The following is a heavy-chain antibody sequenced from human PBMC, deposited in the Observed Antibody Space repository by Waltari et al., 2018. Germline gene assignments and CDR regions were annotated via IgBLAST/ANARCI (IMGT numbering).Heavy chain of an antibody. D-gene: IGHD3-9*01. CDR1: GFTFDDFA. CDR3: VKEAAGYDSLIANGLDV. V-gene: IGHV3-43D*04. CDR2: ITLDGRST. J-gene: IGHJ6*02. Sequence: EVQLEESGGGVVQPGGSLRLSCAASGFTFDDFAMHWVRQAPGKGLEWFSLITLDGRSTDDAASVKGRFAISRDNGKDFLYLQMNSLRPEDTALYYCVKEAAGYDSLIANGLDVWGQGTTVTVSS.